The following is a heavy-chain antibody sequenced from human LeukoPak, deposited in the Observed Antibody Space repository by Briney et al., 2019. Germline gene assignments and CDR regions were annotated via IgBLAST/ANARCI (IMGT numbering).Heavy chain of an antibody. V-gene: IGHV3-23*01. CDR2: ISGSGGST. CDR1: GFTFSSYA. D-gene: IGHD3-3*01. J-gene: IGHJ4*02. Sequence: PGGSLRLSCAASGFTFSSYAMSWVRQAPGKGLEWVSAISGSGGSTYSADSVKGRVTISRDNSKNTLYLQMNSLRAEDTAIYYCAKVGGPNYDFWSGPEVYWGQGTLVTVSS. CDR3: AKVGGPNYDFWSGPEVY.